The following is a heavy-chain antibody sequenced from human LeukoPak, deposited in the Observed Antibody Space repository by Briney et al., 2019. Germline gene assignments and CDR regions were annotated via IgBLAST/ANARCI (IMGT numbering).Heavy chain of an antibody. J-gene: IGHJ4*02. CDR1: GGTFSSYT. Sequence: SVKVSCKASGGTFSSYTISWVRQAPGQGLEWMGRIIPILGIANYAQKFQGRVTITADKSTSTAYMELSSLRSEDTAVYYCARDNYYDSSGYYGYFDYWGQGTLVTVSS. CDR2: IIPILGIA. CDR3: ARDNYYDSSGYYGYFDY. D-gene: IGHD3-22*01. V-gene: IGHV1-69*04.